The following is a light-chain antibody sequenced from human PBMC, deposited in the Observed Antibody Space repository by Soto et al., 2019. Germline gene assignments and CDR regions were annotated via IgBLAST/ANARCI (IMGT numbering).Light chain of an antibody. J-gene: IGKJ4*01. CDR1: QGIGSA. CDR2: DAS. CDR3: LLFNTYPQA. V-gene: IGKV1-13*02. Sequence: AIPLTQSPSSLSASIGDRVTITCRARQGIGSALAWYQQAPGKPPKLLIFDASTLENGVPSRFSGGESGTDFTLTISSLQPEDFATYYCLLFNTYPQAFGGGTKVEIK.